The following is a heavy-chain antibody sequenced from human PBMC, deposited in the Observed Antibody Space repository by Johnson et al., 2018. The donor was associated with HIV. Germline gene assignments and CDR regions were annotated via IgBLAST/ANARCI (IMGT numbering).Heavy chain of an antibody. J-gene: IGHJ3*02. Sequence: QVQLVESGGGVVQPVGSLRLSCVASGFTFSSYGMHWVRQAPGKGLEWVAFIRYDGSIQYYTDSVKGRFTISRDNSRNTLYLQMNSLRVEDTAMYYCAQEKSSGWSFHAFDIWGQGTVVTVSS. D-gene: IGHD6-19*01. CDR3: AQEKSSGWSFHAFDI. V-gene: IGHV3-30*02. CDR1: GFTFSSYG. CDR2: IRYDGSIQ.